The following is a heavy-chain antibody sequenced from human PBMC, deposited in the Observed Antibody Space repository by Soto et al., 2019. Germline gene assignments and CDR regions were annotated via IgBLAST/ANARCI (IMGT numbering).Heavy chain of an antibody. Sequence: SVKVSCKASGGTFSSYAISWVRQAPGQGLEWMGGIIPIFGTANYAQKFQGRVTITADESTSTAYMELSSPRSEDTAVYYCARDGVEMATTSFDYWGQGTLVTVSS. J-gene: IGHJ4*02. CDR1: GGTFSSYA. V-gene: IGHV1-69*13. D-gene: IGHD5-12*01. CDR3: ARDGVEMATTSFDY. CDR2: IIPIFGTA.